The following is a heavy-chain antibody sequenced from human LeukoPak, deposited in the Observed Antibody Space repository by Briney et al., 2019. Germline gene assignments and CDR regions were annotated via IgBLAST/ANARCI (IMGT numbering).Heavy chain of an antibody. Sequence: PGESLRLSCAASGFTFSDYYMSWIRQAPGKGLEWVSYISSSGSTIYYADSVKGRFTISRDNAKNSLYLQMNSLRAEDTAVYYCARCVARSGGSCYFEFWGQGTLVTVSS. J-gene: IGHJ4*02. CDR1: GFTFSDYY. CDR2: ISSSGSTI. V-gene: IGHV3-11*01. CDR3: ARCVARSGGSCYFEF. D-gene: IGHD2-15*01.